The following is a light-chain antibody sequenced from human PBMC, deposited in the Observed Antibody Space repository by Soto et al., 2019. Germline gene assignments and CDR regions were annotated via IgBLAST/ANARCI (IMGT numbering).Light chain of an antibody. J-gene: IGKJ1*01. Sequence: DIRMTQSPASLSASVGDRVTVTCRASQNIDKYLHWYQQKPGKAPNLQIFSASILQSGVPSRFIGSGSGTEFTLTISGLQHEDFATYYCQQTYSNSVTFGQGTKADIK. CDR1: QNIDKY. CDR3: QQTYSNSVT. V-gene: IGKV1-39*01. CDR2: SAS.